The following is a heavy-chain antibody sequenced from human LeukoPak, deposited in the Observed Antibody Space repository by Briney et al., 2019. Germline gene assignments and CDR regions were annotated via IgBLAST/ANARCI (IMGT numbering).Heavy chain of an antibody. CDR1: GGTFSSYA. V-gene: IGHV1-69*13. D-gene: IGHD6-13*01. Sequence: SVKVSCKASGGTFSSYAISWVRQAPGQGLEWMGGTIPIFGTANYAQKFQGRVTITADESTSTAYMELSSLRSEDTAVYYCARDSSSWARPIDYWGQGTLVTVSS. J-gene: IGHJ4*02. CDR2: TIPIFGTA. CDR3: ARDSSSWARPIDY.